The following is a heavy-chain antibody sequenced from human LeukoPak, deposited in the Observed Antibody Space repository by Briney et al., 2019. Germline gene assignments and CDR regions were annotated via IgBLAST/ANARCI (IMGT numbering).Heavy chain of an antibody. V-gene: IGHV4-34*01. CDR3: ARGGRTPDRNRGIYCSGGSCYSGGYYYYGMDV. Sequence: SETLSLTCAVYGGSFSGYYWSWIRQPPGKGLEWIGEINHSGSTNYNPSLKSRVTISVDTSKNQFSLKLSSVTAADTAVYYCARGGRTPDRNRGIYCSGGSCYSGGYYYYGMDVWGQGTTVTVSS. CDR1: GGSFSGYY. D-gene: IGHD2-15*01. J-gene: IGHJ6*02. CDR2: INHSGST.